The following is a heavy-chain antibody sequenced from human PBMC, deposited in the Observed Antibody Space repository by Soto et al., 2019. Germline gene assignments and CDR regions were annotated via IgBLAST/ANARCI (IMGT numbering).Heavy chain of an antibody. CDR1: GFTFSSFE. D-gene: IGHD3-16*02. J-gene: IGHJ3*02. V-gene: IGHV3-48*03. CDR2: ISASGSLI. Sequence: EELLVESGGGLVQPGGSLRLSCAASGFTFSSFEMAWVRQAPGKGLDWVSYISASGSLIYNADSVKGRFTISRDNVENSLYLQMNSLRAEDTAVYYCAREGARSGGVIVVDAFDIWGQGTVVTVSS. CDR3: AREGARSGGVIVVDAFDI.